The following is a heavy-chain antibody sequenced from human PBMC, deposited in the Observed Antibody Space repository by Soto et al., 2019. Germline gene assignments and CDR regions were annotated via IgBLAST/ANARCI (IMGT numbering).Heavy chain of an antibody. CDR2: ISSSSNSI. V-gene: IGHV3-48*01. CDR3: ASPVECSTPSCIR. CDR1: GFTFSSYG. Sequence: GGSLRLSCAASGFTFSSYGMHWVRQAPGKGLEWVAVISYISSSSNSIYYADSVKGRFTISRDNAKNSLHLQMNSLRAEDRVVFYCASPVECSTPSCIRWGQGTLVPVSS. J-gene: IGHJ4*02. D-gene: IGHD2-2*01.